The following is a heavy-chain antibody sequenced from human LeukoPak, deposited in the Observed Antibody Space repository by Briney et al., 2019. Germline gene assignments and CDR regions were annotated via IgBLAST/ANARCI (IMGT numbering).Heavy chain of an antibody. CDR1: GGTVSSYA. CDR2: IIPIFGTA. CDR3: ARGEGRYCSGGSCYSNIDY. V-gene: IGHV1-69*06. J-gene: IGHJ4*02. D-gene: IGHD2-15*01. Sequence: ASVKVSCKASGGTVSSYAISWVRQAPGQGLEWMGGIIPIFGTANYAQKFQGRVTITADKSTSTAYMELSSLRSEDTAVYYCARGEGRYCSGGSCYSNIDYWGQGTLVTVSS.